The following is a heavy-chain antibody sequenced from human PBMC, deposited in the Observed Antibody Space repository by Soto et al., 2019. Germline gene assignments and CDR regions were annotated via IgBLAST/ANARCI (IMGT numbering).Heavy chain of an antibody. Sequence: QVQLQESGPGLVQPSQTLSLACTVSGDSISCGGYYWSWIRQHPGKGLEWIGYIYYSGSTFYNPSLKSRVTISVDTSKNQFSLKLSSVTAADTAVYYCARGLSVTLFDFWGQGTLVTVSS. D-gene: IGHD4-17*01. V-gene: IGHV4-31*03. CDR3: ARGLSVTLFDF. CDR1: GDSISCGGYY. CDR2: IYYSGST. J-gene: IGHJ4*02.